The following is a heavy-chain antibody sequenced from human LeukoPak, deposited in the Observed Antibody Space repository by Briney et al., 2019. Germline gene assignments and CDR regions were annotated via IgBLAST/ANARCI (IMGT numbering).Heavy chain of an antibody. V-gene: IGHV3-30*04. CDR2: ISYDGSNK. D-gene: IGHD2-15*01. J-gene: IGHJ5*02. CDR3: ARETNTLGSQYFDP. CDR1: GFTFSSYA. Sequence: GGSLRLSCAASGFTFSSYAMHWVRQAPGKGLEWVAVISYDGSNKYYADSVKGRFTISRDNSKNTLYLQMNSLRAEDTAVYYCARETNTLGSQYFDPWGQGTLVTVSS.